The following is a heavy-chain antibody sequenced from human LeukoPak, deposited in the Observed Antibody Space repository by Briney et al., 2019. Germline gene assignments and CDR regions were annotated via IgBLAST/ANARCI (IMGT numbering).Heavy chain of an antibody. CDR1: GGSISSYY. Sequence: SETLSLTCTVSGGSISSYYWSWIRQPPGKGLGWIGYIYYSGSTNYNPSLKSRVTISVDTSKNQFSLKLSSVTAADTAVYSCASDTAMATGAFDIGGQGTMVTVSS. J-gene: IGHJ3*02. V-gene: IGHV4-59*01. CDR2: IYYSGST. D-gene: IGHD5-18*01. CDR3: ASDTAMATGAFDI.